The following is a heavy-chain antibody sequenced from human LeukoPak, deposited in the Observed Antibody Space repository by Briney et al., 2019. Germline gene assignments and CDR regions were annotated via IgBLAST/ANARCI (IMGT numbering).Heavy chain of an antibody. V-gene: IGHV3-74*01. Sequence: GGSLRLSCAASGFSFSSYWMHWVRQAPGKGLVWVSRIKSDGKTNYADSVKGRFTLSRDNAKNTVSLQMNSLRAEDTGVYYCARAPSEIGGYYPEYFRHWGQGTLVTVSS. D-gene: IGHD3-22*01. CDR2: IKSDGKT. J-gene: IGHJ1*01. CDR1: GFSFSSYW. CDR3: ARAPSEIGGYYPEYFRH.